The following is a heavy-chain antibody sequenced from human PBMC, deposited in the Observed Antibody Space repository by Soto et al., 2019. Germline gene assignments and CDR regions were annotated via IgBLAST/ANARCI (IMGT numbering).Heavy chain of an antibody. Sequence: GESLQISCAASGFSYSSYAMGWVRQATGKGLEWVSAISGSGGSTYYADSVKGRFTISRDNSKNTLYLQMNSLRAEDTAVYYCAKKQWLVLSTFDYRGQGTLVTVSS. CDR1: GFSYSSYA. D-gene: IGHD6-19*01. J-gene: IGHJ4*02. V-gene: IGHV3-23*01. CDR2: ISGSGGST. CDR3: AKKQWLVLSTFDY.